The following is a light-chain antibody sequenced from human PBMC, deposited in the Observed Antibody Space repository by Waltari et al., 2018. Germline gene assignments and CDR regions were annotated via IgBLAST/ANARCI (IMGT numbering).Light chain of an antibody. Sequence: EIVLTQSPATLSLSPGERATLSCRASQSVSSYLAWYKQKPGTAPRLLIDDASNRATGIPARFSGSGSGTDFTLTISSLDPEDFAVYYCQQRSNWPPLTFGGGTKVEIK. CDR1: QSVSSY. V-gene: IGKV3-11*01. J-gene: IGKJ4*01. CDR3: QQRSNWPPLT. CDR2: DAS.